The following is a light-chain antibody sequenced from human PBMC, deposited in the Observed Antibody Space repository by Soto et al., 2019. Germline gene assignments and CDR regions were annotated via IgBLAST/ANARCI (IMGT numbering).Light chain of an antibody. J-gene: IGLJ1*01. Sequence: QSVLTQPPSASATPGQRVTISCSGSRSNIGSYTVNWYQQLPETAPKLLIYSNDQRPSRVPDRFFGSKSGTSASLAISDLQSEDEADYYCAAWDDSLNVYVFGIGTKLTVL. CDR1: RSNIGSYT. CDR2: SND. V-gene: IGLV1-44*01. CDR3: AAWDDSLNVYV.